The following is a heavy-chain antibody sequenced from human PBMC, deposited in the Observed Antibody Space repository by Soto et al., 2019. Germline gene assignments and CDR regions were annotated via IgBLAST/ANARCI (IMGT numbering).Heavy chain of an antibody. J-gene: IGHJ6*02. V-gene: IGHV4-34*01. CDR3: ASFSSGWDYYGMDV. Sequence: SETLSLTCAVYGGSFSGYYWSRIRQPPGKGLEWIGEINHSGSTNYNPSLKSRVTISVDTSKNQFSLKLSSVTAADTAVYYCASFSSGWDYYGMDVWGQGTTVTV. CDR1: GGSFSGYY. CDR2: INHSGST. D-gene: IGHD6-19*01.